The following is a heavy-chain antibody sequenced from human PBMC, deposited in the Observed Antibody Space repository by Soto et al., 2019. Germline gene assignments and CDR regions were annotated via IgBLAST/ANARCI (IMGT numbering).Heavy chain of an antibody. V-gene: IGHV2-5*02. CDR1: GFSLTTSGVG. D-gene: IGHD3-10*01. CDR3: AHRDGFGEFGS. CDR2: IYWDDDK. J-gene: IGHJ5*01. Sequence: QITLKESGPTLVKPTQTLTLTYTFSGFSLTTSGVGVGWIRQPPGKALEWLALIYWDDDKHYSPSLKSRLTITKDTSRNQVVLTMTNMDPVDTATYFCAHRDGFGEFGSWGQGTLVTVSS.